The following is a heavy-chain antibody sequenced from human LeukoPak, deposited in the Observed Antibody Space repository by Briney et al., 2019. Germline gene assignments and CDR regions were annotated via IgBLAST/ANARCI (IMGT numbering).Heavy chain of an antibody. CDR1: GGSISSSSYY. CDR2: IYYSGST. Sequence: PSETLSLTCTVSGGSISSSSYYWGWIRQPPGKGLEWIGSIYYSGSTYYNPSLKSRVTISVDTSKNQFSLKLSSVTAADTAVYYCARDRTNPALFDYWGQGTLVTVSS. V-gene: IGHV4-39*07. J-gene: IGHJ4*02. CDR3: ARDRTNPALFDY.